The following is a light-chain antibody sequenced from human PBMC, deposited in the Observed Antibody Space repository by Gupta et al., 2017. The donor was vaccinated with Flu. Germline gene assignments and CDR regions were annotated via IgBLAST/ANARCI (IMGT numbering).Light chain of an antibody. CDR3: QQDDMWAPLT. V-gene: IGKV3-15*01. CDR2: ESS. CDR1: RDIDTR. Sequence: MMTKAPATLSVSPGERLSLSCRASRDIDTRLAWYQQTPGQAPMLLIYESSTSSTGVAARFSGSGCGRDFSLIISPGQSEDYAVYFCQQDDMWAPLTFGGGTKVEI. J-gene: IGKJ4*01.